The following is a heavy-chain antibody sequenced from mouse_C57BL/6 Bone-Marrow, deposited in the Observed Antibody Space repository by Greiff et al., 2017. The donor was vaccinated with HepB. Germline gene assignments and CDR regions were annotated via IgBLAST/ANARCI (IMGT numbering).Heavy chain of an antibody. V-gene: IGHV5-9-1*02. CDR1: GFTFSSYA. D-gene: IGHD2-4*01. CDR2: ISSGGDYI. Sequence: EVHLVESGEGLVKPGGSLKLSCAASGFTFSSYAMSWVRQTPEKRLEWVAYISSGGDYIYYADTVKGRFTISRDNARNTLYLQMSSLKSEDTAMYYCTRSPIYYDYDGPYAMDYWGQGTSVTVSS. J-gene: IGHJ4*01. CDR3: TRSPIYYDYDGPYAMDY.